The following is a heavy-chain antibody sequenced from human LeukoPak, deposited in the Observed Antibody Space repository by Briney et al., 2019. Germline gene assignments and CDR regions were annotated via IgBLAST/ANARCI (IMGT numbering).Heavy chain of an antibody. J-gene: IGHJ4*02. D-gene: IGHD3-22*01. CDR3: ARADYMYYYDSSGPNSFDY. V-gene: IGHV3-21*01. Sequence: GGSLRLSCAASGFTFSSYSMNWVRQAPGKGLEWVSSISSSSSYVYYADSVKGRFTISRDNAKNSLYLQMNSLRAEDTAVYYCARADYMYYYDSSGPNSFDYWGQGTLVTVSS. CDR1: GFTFSSYS. CDR2: ISSSSSYV.